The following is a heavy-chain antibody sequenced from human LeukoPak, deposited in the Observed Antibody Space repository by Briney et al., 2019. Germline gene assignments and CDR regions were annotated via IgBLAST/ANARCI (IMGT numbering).Heavy chain of an antibody. CDR1: GFTFSSYA. Sequence: GGSLRLSCAASGFTFSSYAMSWVRQAPGKGLEWVSAITASGATTYHADSVEGRFTICRDNSKNTLYLQVNSLRAEDTAVFYCAKDRSAFYYDSVVAFDSWGQGTLVTVSS. V-gene: IGHV3-23*01. CDR3: AKDRSAFYYDSVVAFDS. D-gene: IGHD3-22*01. J-gene: IGHJ4*02. CDR2: ITASGATT.